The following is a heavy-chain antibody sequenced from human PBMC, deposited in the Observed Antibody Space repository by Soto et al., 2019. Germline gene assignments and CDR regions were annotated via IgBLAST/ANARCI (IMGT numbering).Heavy chain of an antibody. CDR3: ARVSVVAATLFDY. D-gene: IGHD2-15*01. Sequence: QVQLQESGPGLVKPSQTLSLTCTVSGGSISSVGYYWSWIRQQPAKGLEWIGYIYYSGSTYYNPSPKSRVTISVDTSKNQFSLKLSSVTAADTAVDYCARVSVVAATLFDYWGQGTLVTVSS. V-gene: IGHV4-31*03. CDR1: GGSISSVGYY. CDR2: IYYSGST. J-gene: IGHJ4*02.